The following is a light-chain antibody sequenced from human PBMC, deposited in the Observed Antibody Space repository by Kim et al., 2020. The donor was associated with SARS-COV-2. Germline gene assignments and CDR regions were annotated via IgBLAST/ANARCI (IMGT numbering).Light chain of an antibody. Sequence: SPGERAPLSCRASQSVSSYLAGYQQKPGQAPRLLIYDTSNRATGIPARFSGSGSGTDFTLTISSLEPEDFAVYYCQQRSNWPPLTFGGGTKVDIK. CDR2: DTS. J-gene: IGKJ4*01. CDR1: QSVSSY. CDR3: QQRSNWPPLT. V-gene: IGKV3-11*01.